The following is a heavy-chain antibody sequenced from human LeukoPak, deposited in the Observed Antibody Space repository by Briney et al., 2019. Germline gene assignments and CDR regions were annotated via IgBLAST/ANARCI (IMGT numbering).Heavy chain of an antibody. D-gene: IGHD3-22*01. CDR1: GFTFSSSW. CDR3: GRDYYGSVDY. J-gene: IGHJ4*02. Sequence: GGSLRLSCVASGFTFSSSWMHWVRQAPGKGLVSVSLIQSDGTVGFSADSVKGRFTISRDNAKNILYLQMNSLRAEDTAVYYCGRDYYGSVDYWGQGTLVTVSS. CDR2: IQSDGTVG. V-gene: IGHV3-74*01.